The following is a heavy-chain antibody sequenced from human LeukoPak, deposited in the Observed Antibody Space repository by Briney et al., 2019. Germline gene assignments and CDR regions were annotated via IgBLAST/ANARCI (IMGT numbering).Heavy chain of an antibody. CDR1: GFTFSSYA. Sequence: GGSLRLSCAASGFTFSSYAMHWVRQAPGKGLEWVAVISYDGSNKYYADSVKGRFTTSRDNSKNTLFLQMNSLRAEDTAIYYCAKYGPQDSGSSHFDYWGQGALVTVSS. CDR2: ISYDGSNK. CDR3: AKYGPQDSGSSHFDY. V-gene: IGHV3-30-3*02. D-gene: IGHD1-26*01. J-gene: IGHJ4*02.